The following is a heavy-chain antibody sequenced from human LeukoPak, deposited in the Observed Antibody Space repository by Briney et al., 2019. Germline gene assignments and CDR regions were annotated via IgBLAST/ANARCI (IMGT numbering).Heavy chain of an antibody. D-gene: IGHD3-16*01. CDR3: AKCSSSYGYDALDI. CDR2: ITGSDDRT. Sequence: GGSLRLSCASSGFTFSSAAMTWVRQAPGKGLEWVSTITGSDDRTYYADSVKGRFTISRDYSKNTLHLQINSLRVEDTAIYYCAKCSSSYGYDALDIWGQGTMVTVSS. J-gene: IGHJ3*02. CDR1: GFTFSSAA. V-gene: IGHV3-23*01.